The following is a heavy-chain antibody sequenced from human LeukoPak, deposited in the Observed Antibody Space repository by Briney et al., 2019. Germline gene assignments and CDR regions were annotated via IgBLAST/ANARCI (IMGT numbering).Heavy chain of an antibody. V-gene: IGHV4-59*08. D-gene: IGHD3-10*01. J-gene: IGHJ4*02. CDR3: ARQRYGSGSYQDY. CDR1: GGSISSYY. Sequence: SETLSLTCTVSGGSISSYYWSWIRQPPGKGLEWIGYIYYSGSTNYNPSLKSRVTISVDTSKNQFSLKLSSVTAADTAVYYCARQRYGSGSYQDYWGQGTLVTVSS. CDR2: IYYSGST.